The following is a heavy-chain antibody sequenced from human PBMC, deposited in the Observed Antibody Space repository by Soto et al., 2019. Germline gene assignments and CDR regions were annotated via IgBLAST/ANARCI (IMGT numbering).Heavy chain of an antibody. CDR3: ARHNIVVFPYGSGSYPTINWFDP. V-gene: IGHV4-39*01. CDR2: IYYSGST. CDR1: GGSISSSSYY. Sequence: SETLSLTCTVSGGSISSSSYYWGWIRQPPGKGLEWIGSIYYSGSTYYNPSLKSRVTISVDTSKNQFSLKLSSVTAADTAVYYCARHNIVVFPYGSGSYPTINWFDPWGQGTLVTVSS. J-gene: IGHJ5*02. D-gene: IGHD3-10*01.